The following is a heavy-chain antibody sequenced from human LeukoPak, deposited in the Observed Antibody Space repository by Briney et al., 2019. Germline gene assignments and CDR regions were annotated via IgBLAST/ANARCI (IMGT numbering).Heavy chain of an antibody. J-gene: IGHJ2*01. Sequence: SETLSLTCTVSGGSISSSSYYWGWIRQPPGKGLEWIGSIYYSGSTYYNPSLKSRVTISVDTSKNQFPLKLSSVTAADTAVYYCARYSPYGDYALALWGRGTLVTVSS. CDR1: GGSISSSSYY. V-gene: IGHV4-39*06. CDR3: ARYSPYGDYALAL. D-gene: IGHD4-17*01. CDR2: IYYSGST.